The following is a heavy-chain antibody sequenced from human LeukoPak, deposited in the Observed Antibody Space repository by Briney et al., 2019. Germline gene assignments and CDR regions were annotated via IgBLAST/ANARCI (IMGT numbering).Heavy chain of an antibody. CDR3: ATNRSITLVRGGHGTEKDNLFDP. Sequence: SETLSLTCTVSGDSIFGSSYYWGWIRQPPGKGLEWIGSIYYSGSTHYNPSLKSRVTISVDTSKNQFLLRLSSVTATDTAVYYCATNRSITLVRGGHGTEKDNLFDPWGQGTRVTVSS. V-gene: IGHV4-39*01. CDR2: IYYSGST. D-gene: IGHD3-10*01. J-gene: IGHJ5*02. CDR1: GDSIFGSSYY.